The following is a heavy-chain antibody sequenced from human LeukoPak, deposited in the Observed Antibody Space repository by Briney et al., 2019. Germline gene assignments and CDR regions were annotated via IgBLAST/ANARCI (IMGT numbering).Heavy chain of an antibody. CDR2: IYYSGST. J-gene: IGHJ5*02. CDR1: GGSISSGGYY. Sequence: PSETLSLTCTVSGGSISSGGYYWSWIRQHPGKGLEWIRYIYYSGSTYYNPSLKSRVTISVDTSKNQFSLKLSSVTAADTAVYYCARSTGTTPWFDPWGQGTLVTVSS. D-gene: IGHD1-7*01. CDR3: ARSTGTTPWFDP. V-gene: IGHV4-31*03.